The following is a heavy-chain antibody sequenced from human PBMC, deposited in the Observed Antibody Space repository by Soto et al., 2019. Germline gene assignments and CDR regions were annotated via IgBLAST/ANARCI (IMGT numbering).Heavy chain of an antibody. CDR3: AGERWADSSVYRNYNGMDV. CDR1: GYSFTSYW. D-gene: IGHD3-22*01. Sequence: PGESLKISCKGSGYSFTSYWIGWVRQMPGKGLEWMGIIYPGDSDTRYSPSFQGQVTISADKSISTAYLQWSSLKASDTAMYYCAGERWADSSVYRNYNGMDVWGQGATVTVSS. J-gene: IGHJ6*02. CDR2: IYPGDSDT. V-gene: IGHV5-51*01.